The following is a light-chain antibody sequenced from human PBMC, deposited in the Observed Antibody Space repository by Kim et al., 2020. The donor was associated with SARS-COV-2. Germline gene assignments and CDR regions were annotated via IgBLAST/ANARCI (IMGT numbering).Light chain of an antibody. CDR2: AAS. V-gene: IGKV3D-15*01. CDR1: ERVGRF. J-gene: IGKJ4*01. Sequence: VSPGERATPACRARERVGRFLAWYQQKPGQTPRLLIYAASTRATGIPDRFSGSGSGTDFTVTISSLQSEDVAVYYCQQHGQWPLTFGGGTKVDIK. CDR3: QQHGQWPLT.